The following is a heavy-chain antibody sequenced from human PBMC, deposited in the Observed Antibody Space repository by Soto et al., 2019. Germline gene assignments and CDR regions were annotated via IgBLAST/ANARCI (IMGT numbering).Heavy chain of an antibody. V-gene: IGHV3-11*03. CDR2: ISTSSSYT. J-gene: IGHJ4*02. Sequence: PGGSLRLSCVASGFTFSDHYMTWIRQAPGKGLEWLSNISTSSSYTNYADSVKGRFTISRDNAMNSLYLQMNSLRAEDTAVYYCARLRLTGYFDYWGQGTLVTVSS. CDR3: ARLRLTGYFDY. CDR1: GFTFSDHY.